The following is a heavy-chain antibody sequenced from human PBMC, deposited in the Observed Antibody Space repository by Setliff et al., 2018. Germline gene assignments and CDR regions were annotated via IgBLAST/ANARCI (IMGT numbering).Heavy chain of an antibody. D-gene: IGHD3-16*01. CDR2: ISGSSGNT. J-gene: IGHJ4*02. CDR1: GFTFSSYA. CDR3: ASDGGEY. Sequence: PGGSLRLSCVASGFTFSSYAMSWVRKAPGKGLEWVSAISGSSGNTFYAYSVKGRFTISRENSKDTLYLQMNSLRAEDTAVYYCASDGGEYWGQGTLVTAPQ. V-gene: IGHV3-23*01.